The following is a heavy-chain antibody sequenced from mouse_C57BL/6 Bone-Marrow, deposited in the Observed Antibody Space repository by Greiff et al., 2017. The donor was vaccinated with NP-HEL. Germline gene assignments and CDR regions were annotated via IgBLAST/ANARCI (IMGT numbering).Heavy chain of an antibody. D-gene: IGHD2-4*01. CDR2: IRNKANGYTT. J-gene: IGHJ4*01. V-gene: IGHV7-3*01. Sequence: EVHLVESGGGLVQPGGSLSLSCAASGFTFTDYYMSWVRQPPGQALEWLGFIRNKANGYTTEYSASVKGRFTISRANSQRILYLQMNALRAEDSATYYCARSSYYEYADDPCYAMDYWGQGTSVTVSS. CDR1: GFTFTDYY. CDR3: ARSSYYEYADDPCYAMDY.